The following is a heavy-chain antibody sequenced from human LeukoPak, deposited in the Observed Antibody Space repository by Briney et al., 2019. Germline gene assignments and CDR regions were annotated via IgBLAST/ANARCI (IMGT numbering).Heavy chain of an antibody. CDR3: AKAMGVTTYPADY. CDR2: ISGSGAST. J-gene: IGHJ4*02. V-gene: IGHV3-23*01. D-gene: IGHD4-17*01. CDR1: GFTFSSYA. Sequence: GGSLRLSCTASGFTFSSYAMSWVRQAPGKGLEWVSAISGSGASTYCADSVKGRFTFSRDNSKNTLYLQMNSLRAEDTAVYYCAKAMGVTTYPADYWGQGTLVTVSS.